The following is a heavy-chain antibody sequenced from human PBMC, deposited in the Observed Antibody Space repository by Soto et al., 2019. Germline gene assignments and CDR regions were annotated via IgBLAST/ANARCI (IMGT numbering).Heavy chain of an antibody. CDR2: ISSSSSYI. Sequence: PGGSLRLSCAASGFTFSSYSMNWVRQAPGKGLEWVSSISSSSSYIYYADSVKGRFTISRDNAKNSLYLQMNSLRAEDTAVYYCARPIAAAGYFDYWGQGTLVTVSS. V-gene: IGHV3-21*01. CDR3: ARPIAAAGYFDY. J-gene: IGHJ4*02. D-gene: IGHD6-13*01. CDR1: GFTFSSYS.